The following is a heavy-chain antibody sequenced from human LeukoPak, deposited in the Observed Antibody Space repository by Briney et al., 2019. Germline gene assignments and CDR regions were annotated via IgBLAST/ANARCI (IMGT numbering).Heavy chain of an antibody. V-gene: IGHV4-61*01. Sequence: SETLSLTCTVSGGSVSSGSYYWSWIRQPPGKGLEWIGYIYYSGSTNYNPSLKSRVTISVDTSKNQFSLKLSSVTAADTAVYYCARAAILPGYYYGMDVWGQGTTVTVSS. D-gene: IGHD2-2*01. CDR2: IYYSGST. J-gene: IGHJ6*02. CDR3: ARAAILPGYYYGMDV. CDR1: GGSVSSGSYY.